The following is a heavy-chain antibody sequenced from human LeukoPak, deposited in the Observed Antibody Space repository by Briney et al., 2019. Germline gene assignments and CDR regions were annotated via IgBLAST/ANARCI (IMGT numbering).Heavy chain of an antibody. CDR1: GGTFSSYA. CDR3: ARAGPYYGMDV. Sequence: SVKVSCKASGGTFSSYAISWVRQAPGQGLEWMGRIIPILGIANYAQKFQGRVTITADKSTSTAYMELSSLRSEDTAVYYCARAGPYYGMDVWGQGTTVTVSS. CDR2: IIPILGIA. V-gene: IGHV1-69*04. D-gene: IGHD7-27*01. J-gene: IGHJ6*02.